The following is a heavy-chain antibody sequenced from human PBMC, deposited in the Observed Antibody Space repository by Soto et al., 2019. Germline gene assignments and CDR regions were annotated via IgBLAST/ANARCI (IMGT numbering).Heavy chain of an antibody. V-gene: IGHV2-26*01. Sequence: SGPTLVNPTETLTLTCTVSGSSLSNAKMGVSWIRQPPGKALEWLAHIFSNDEKSYSTSLQSRLTISEDTSKSQVVLTMTNTDPADTATYYCAQGGYYAGNWFDPWGQGTLVTVSS. J-gene: IGHJ5*02. CDR3: AQGGYYAGNWFDP. D-gene: IGHD3-3*01. CDR1: GSSLSNAKMG. CDR2: IFSNDEK.